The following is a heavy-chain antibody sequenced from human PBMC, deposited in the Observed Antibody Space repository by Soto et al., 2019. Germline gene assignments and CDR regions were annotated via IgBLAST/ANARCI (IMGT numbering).Heavy chain of an antibody. CDR3: AKDYHWAIISPTHDS. D-gene: IGHD2-2*01. Sequence: PGGSLRLSCAASGFTFSSYGMHWVRQAPGKGLEWVAVISYDGSNKYYADSVKGRFTISRDNSKNTLYLQMNSLRAEDTAIYYCAKDYHWAIISPTHDSWGQGTLVTVSS. CDR1: GFTFSSYG. J-gene: IGHJ4*02. V-gene: IGHV3-30*18. CDR2: ISYDGSNK.